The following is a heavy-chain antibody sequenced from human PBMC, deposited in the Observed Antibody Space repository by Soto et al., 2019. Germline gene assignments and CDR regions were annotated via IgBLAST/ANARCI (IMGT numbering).Heavy chain of an antibody. J-gene: IGHJ4*02. CDR1: GYTFTGYY. CDR2: FNPNSGGT. D-gene: IGHD3-3*01. CDR3: ARGRTDYWLLYRPQEFDY. Sequence: QMQLVQSGAEVKKPGASVKVSCKASGYTFTGYYMHWVRQAPGQGLEWMGWFNPNSGGTNYAQKFQGWVTMTRDTSISTAYMELSRLRSDDTAVYYCARGRTDYWLLYRPQEFDYWGQGTLVTVSS. V-gene: IGHV1-2*04.